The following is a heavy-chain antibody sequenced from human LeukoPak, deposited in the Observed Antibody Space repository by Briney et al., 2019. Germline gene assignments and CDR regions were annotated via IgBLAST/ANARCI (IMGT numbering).Heavy chain of an antibody. CDR1: GGSISGYY. V-gene: IGHV4-59*01. J-gene: IGHJ3*02. D-gene: IGHD3-22*01. Sequence: SETLSLTCTVSGGSISGYYWSWIRQPPGKGLEWIGYIYYSGNTNYNPSLKSRVSISVDTSKNQSSLKLSSVTAADTAVYYCARDQYYYDSSAYYQTPDAFDIWGQGTMVTVSS. CDR3: ARDQYYYDSSAYYQTPDAFDI. CDR2: IYYSGNT.